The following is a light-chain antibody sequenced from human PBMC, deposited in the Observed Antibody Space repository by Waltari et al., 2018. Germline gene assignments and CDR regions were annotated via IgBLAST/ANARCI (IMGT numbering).Light chain of an antibody. CDR1: QTVIISY. J-gene: IGKJ2*01. CDR2: ETS. CDR3: QQYGSSPRYT. V-gene: IGKV3-20*01. Sequence: EIVLTQSPGTLSLSPGERVTLSCRASQTVIISYLVWYQQKPGQAPRLLINETSSRATGIPDRFSGSRSEADFTLTISRLEPEDSAVYYCQQYGSSPRYTFGQGTKLEIK.